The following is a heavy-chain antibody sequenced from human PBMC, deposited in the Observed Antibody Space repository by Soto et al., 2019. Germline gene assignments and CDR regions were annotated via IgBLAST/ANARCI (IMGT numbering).Heavy chain of an antibody. Sequence: QVQLVQSGPEVKKPGASVNVSCKAFGYTFTSYGFSWVRQVPGQGLEWLGWISAFNGDTQYSQTMKGRLTVTTDTATTTVHMELRSLTPADTAVYYCAREAGWQRMVPYDWGQGTLVSVS. D-gene: IGHD6-25*01. V-gene: IGHV1-18*04. CDR2: ISAFNGDT. J-gene: IGHJ4*02. CDR1: GYTFTSYG. CDR3: AREAGWQRMVPYD.